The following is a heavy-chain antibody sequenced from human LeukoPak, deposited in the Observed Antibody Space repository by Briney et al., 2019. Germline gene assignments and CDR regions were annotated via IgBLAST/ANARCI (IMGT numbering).Heavy chain of an antibody. CDR3: ARDSSGSKFDY. CDR1: GGSISYFY. D-gene: IGHD6-19*01. CDR2: IYYSGST. Sequence: PSETLSLTCTVSGGSISYFYWSWIRQPRGKGLEWIGSIYYSGSTYYNPSLKSRVTISVDTSKNQFSLKLSSVTAADTAVYYCARDSSGSKFDYWGQGTLVTVSS. J-gene: IGHJ4*02. V-gene: IGHV4-59*12.